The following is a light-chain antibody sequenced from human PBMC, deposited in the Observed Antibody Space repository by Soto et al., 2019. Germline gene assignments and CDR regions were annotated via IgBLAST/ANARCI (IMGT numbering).Light chain of an antibody. J-gene: IGLJ3*02. Sequence: QSALTQPASVSGSPGQSITISCTGTSSDVGGYNYVSWYQQHPGKAPKLMIYDVSNRPSGVSNRFSGSKSDNTASLTISGLQAEDEADYYCSSYTSSSTWVFGGGTKLTLL. CDR3: SSYTSSSTWV. CDR1: SSDVGGYNY. CDR2: DVS. V-gene: IGLV2-14*01.